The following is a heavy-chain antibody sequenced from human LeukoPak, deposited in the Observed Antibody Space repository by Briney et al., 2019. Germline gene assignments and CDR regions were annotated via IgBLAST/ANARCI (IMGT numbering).Heavy chain of an antibody. CDR2: IPYDGSNK. J-gene: IGHJ4*02. Sequence: PGGSLRLSCAASGFTFSRYWMNWVRQAPGKGLEWVAVIPYDGSNKYYADSVKGRFTISRENSKNRLYLQMNSLRAEDTAVYYCAKITMVRGVIVDYWGQGTLVTVSS. CDR3: AKITMVRGVIVDY. CDR1: GFTFSRYW. V-gene: IGHV3-30*18. D-gene: IGHD3-10*01.